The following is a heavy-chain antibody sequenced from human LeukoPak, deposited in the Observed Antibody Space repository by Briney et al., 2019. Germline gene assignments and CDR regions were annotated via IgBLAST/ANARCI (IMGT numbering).Heavy chain of an antibody. D-gene: IGHD3-22*01. J-gene: IGHJ4*02. CDR3: ARALEYYYDSSGYYYDY. CDR1: GGTFSSYA. V-gene: IGHV1-69*13. CDR2: IIPIFGTA. Sequence: ASVKVSCKASGGTFSSYAISWVRQAPGQGLEWMGGIIPIFGTANYAQKFQGRVTITADESTSTAYMELSSLRSEDTAVYYCARALEYYYDSSGYYYDYWGQGTLVTVSS.